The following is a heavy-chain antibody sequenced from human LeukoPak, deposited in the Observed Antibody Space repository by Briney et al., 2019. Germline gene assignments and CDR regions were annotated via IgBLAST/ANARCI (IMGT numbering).Heavy chain of an antibody. J-gene: IGHJ4*02. CDR3: ARVADGRTYGSGSYYFDY. D-gene: IGHD3-10*01. CDR2: IIPILGIA. CDR1: GGTFSSYA. Sequence: SVKVSCKASGGTFSSYAIIWVRQAPGQGLEWMGRIIPILGIANYAQKFQGRVTITADKSTSTAYMELSSLRSEDTAVYYCARVADGRTYGSGSYYFDYWGQGTLVTVS. V-gene: IGHV1-69*04.